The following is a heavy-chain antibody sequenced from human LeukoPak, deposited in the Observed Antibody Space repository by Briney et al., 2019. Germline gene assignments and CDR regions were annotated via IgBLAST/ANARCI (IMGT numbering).Heavy chain of an antibody. CDR1: GGSISSYY. D-gene: IGHD2-15*01. CDR3: ATMVAATIFDY. Sequence: SETLSLTCTVSGGSISSYYWSWIRQPPGKGLEWIGYIYYSGSTNYNPSLKSRVTISVDTSKNQLSLKLSSVTAADTAVYYCATMVAATIFDYWGQGTLVTVSS. J-gene: IGHJ4*02. CDR2: IYYSGST. V-gene: IGHV4-59*08.